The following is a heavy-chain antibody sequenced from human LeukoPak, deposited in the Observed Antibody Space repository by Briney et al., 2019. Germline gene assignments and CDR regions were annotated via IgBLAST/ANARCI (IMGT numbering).Heavy chain of an antibody. V-gene: IGHV3-7*01. J-gene: IGHJ4*02. D-gene: IGHD2-8*01. CDR3: ARRGYSTSWDVPDY. Sequence: GGSLRLSCAASGLTISSYSMNWVRQAPGKGLEWVASIKQDGGEKYYVGAVKGRFTISRDNAKNSLYLQMNSLRAEDTALYYCARRGYSTSWDVPDYWGQGTLVTVSS. CDR1: GLTISSYS. CDR2: IKQDGGEK.